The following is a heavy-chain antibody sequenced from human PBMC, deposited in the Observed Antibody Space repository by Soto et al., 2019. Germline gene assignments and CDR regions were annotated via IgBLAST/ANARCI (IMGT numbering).Heavy chain of an antibody. D-gene: IGHD3-9*01. Sequence: QVQLVESGGGVVQPGRSLRLSCAASGFTFSSYAMHWVRQAPGKGLEWVAVISYDGSNKYYADSAKGRFTISRDNSKNALYLQMNSRRAEDTAVYYCARTYYDILAGQRYYYYYGMDVWGQGTTVTVSS. CDR2: ISYDGSNK. V-gene: IGHV3-30-3*01. J-gene: IGHJ6*02. CDR1: GFTFSSYA. CDR3: ARTYYDILAGQRYYYYYGMDV.